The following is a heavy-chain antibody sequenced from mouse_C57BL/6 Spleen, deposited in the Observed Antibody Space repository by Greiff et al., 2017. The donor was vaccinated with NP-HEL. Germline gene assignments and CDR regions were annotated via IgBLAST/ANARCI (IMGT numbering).Heavy chain of an antibody. Sequence: VQLQQSGAELVKPGASVKLSCKASGYTFTSYWMQWVKQRPGQGLEWIGEIDPSDSYTNYNQKFKGKATLTVDTSSSTAYMQLSSLTSEDSAVYYCARPNSNYDAMDYWGQGTSVTVSS. CDR3: ARPNSNYDAMDY. V-gene: IGHV1-50*01. CDR2: IDPSDSYT. D-gene: IGHD2-5*01. J-gene: IGHJ4*01. CDR1: GYTFTSYW.